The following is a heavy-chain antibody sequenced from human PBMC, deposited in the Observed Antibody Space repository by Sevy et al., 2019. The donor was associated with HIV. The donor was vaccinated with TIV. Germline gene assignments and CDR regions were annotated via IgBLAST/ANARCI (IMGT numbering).Heavy chain of an antibody. Sequence: ASLKVSCKVSGYTLTELSMHWVRQAPGKGLEWMGGFDPEDGETIYAQKFQGRVTMTEDTSTDAASMELSSLRSEDTAVYYCALGRYGSGSYYNDFDYWGQGTLVTVSS. CDR2: FDPEDGET. V-gene: IGHV1-24*01. D-gene: IGHD3-10*01. CDR1: GYTLTELS. J-gene: IGHJ4*02. CDR3: ALGRYGSGSYYNDFDY.